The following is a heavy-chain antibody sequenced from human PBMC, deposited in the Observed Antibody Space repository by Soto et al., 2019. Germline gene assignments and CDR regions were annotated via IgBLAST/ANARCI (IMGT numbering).Heavy chain of an antibody. CDR2: IYYSGST. J-gene: IGHJ3*02. Sequence: SETLSLTCTVSGGSISSYYWSWIRQPPGKGLEWIGYIYYSGSTNYNPSLKSRVTISVDTSKNQFSLKLSSVTAADTAVYYCARDLRKDTLVWGVLAFDIWCQGTRATVAS. V-gene: IGHV4-59*01. D-gene: IGHD3-10*01. CDR1: GGSISSYY. CDR3: ARDLRKDTLVWGVLAFDI.